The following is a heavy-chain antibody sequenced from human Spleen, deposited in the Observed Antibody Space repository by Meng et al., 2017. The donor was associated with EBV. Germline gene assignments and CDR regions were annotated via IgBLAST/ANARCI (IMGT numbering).Heavy chain of an antibody. CDR2: IYQTGST. D-gene: IGHD3-22*01. CDR3: ARQYYYDSNWWFDP. CDR1: GGSISSSNW. Sequence: QVQLEGSGPRLLKPSGTLSLTCAVSGGSISSSNWWSWVRQPPGKGLEWIGEIYQTGSTNYNPSLKSRVSMSVDKSKNSFSLRLSSVTAADTAVYYCARQYYYDSNWWFDPWGQGTLVTASS. V-gene: IGHV4-4*02. J-gene: IGHJ5*02.